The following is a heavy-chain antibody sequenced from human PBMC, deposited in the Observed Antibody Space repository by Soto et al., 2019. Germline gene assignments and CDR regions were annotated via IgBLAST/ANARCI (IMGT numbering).Heavy chain of an antibody. Sequence: GGSLRLSCEASGFTFSNYALHWVRQAPDKGLEWVALIAYDGSSKKYADSVKGRFTISRDNSKNTLYLQMNSLRAEDTAVYYCAKGPEDVVVPAAISTCHLDYWGQGTRVTVSS. J-gene: IGHJ4*02. D-gene: IGHD2-2*02. CDR2: IAYDGSSK. V-gene: IGHV3-30*04. CDR3: AKGPEDVVVPAAISTCHLDY. CDR1: GFTFSNYA.